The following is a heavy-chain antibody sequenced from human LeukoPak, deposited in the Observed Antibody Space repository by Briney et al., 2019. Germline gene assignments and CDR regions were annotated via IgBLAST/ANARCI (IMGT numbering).Heavy chain of an antibody. CDR2: IYYTGST. D-gene: IGHD3-22*01. V-gene: IGHV4-59*01. J-gene: IGHJ4*02. CDR1: GGSISSYY. Sequence: SETLSLTCTVSGGSISSYYWSWIRQPPGKGLEWIGYIYYTGSTNYNPSLKSRVTISVDTSKNQFSLKLSSVTAADTAVYYCARLADYYDSSGHYRLDYWGQGTLVTVSS. CDR3: ARLADYYDSSGHYRLDY.